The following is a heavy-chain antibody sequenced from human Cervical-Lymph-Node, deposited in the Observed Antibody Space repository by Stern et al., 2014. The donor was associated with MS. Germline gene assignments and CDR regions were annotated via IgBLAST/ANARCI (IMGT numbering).Heavy chain of an antibody. CDR2: VYYSGST. CDR3: VEIGYKWNYAYAMDV. D-gene: IGHD1-20*01. Sequence: QLQLQESGPGLVKPSETLSLTCTVSGGSIRSSSSFWGWIRQPAGKGLEWIGSVYYSGSTYYNPSLKSRVIMCVDTSETQFSLKRGFVTAADTAVYFCVEIGYKWNYAYAMDVWGQGTTVTVSS. V-gene: IGHV4-39*01. CDR1: GGSIRSSSSF. J-gene: IGHJ6*02.